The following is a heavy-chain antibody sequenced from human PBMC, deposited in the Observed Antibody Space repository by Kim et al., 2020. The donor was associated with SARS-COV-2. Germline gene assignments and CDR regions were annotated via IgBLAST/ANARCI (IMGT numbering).Heavy chain of an antibody. D-gene: IGHD6-13*01. J-gene: IGHJ5*02. Sequence: SETLSLTCTVSGGSISSYYWSWIRQPPGKGLEWIGYIYYSGSTNYNPSLKSRVTISVDTSKNQFSLKLSSVTAADTAVYYCAREGSSSWYGGWFDPWGQG. V-gene: IGHV4-59*01. CDR2: IYYSGST. CDR3: AREGSSSWYGGWFDP. CDR1: GGSISSYY.